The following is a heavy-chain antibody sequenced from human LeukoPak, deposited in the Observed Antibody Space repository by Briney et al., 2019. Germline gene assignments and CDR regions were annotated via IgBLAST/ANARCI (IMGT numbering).Heavy chain of an antibody. Sequence: ASVKVSCKASGYTFTGYYMHWVRQAPGQGLEWMGWINPNSGGTNYAQKFQGRVTMTRDTSISTAYMELSRLRSDDTAVYYCARDRSPIVVVVAAIMGFDPWGQGTLVTVSS. CDR3: ARDRSPIVVVVAAIMGFDP. J-gene: IGHJ5*02. CDR1: GYTFTGYY. V-gene: IGHV1-2*02. CDR2: INPNSGGT. D-gene: IGHD2-15*01.